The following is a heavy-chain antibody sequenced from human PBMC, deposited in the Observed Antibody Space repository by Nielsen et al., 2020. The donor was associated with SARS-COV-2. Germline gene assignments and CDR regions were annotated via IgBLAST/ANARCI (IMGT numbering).Heavy chain of an antibody. V-gene: IGHV3-30*04. J-gene: IGHJ5*02. D-gene: IGHD2-21*02. CDR2: ISYDESNK. CDR3: ATTGDWTTHL. Sequence: AGSLRLSCAASGFTFSSYAMHWVRQAPGKGLEWVGVISYDESNKYYADSVKGRFTISRDNSKKTLYLQMNSLRAEDTAVYYCATTGDWTTHLWGQGTLVTVSS. CDR1: GFTFSSYA.